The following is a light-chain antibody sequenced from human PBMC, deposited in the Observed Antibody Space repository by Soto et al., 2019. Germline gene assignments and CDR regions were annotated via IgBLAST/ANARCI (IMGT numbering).Light chain of an antibody. J-gene: IGLJ2*01. CDR2: SNN. Sequence: QSVLTQPPSASATPGQRVTISCSGGSSNIGGNTVNWYQQLPGTAPKLLIHSNNQRPSGVPDRFSGSKSGTSASLAISGLQSEDEADYYCAAWDDSLNGVVFGGGTKLTVL. CDR1: SSNIGGNT. CDR3: AAWDDSLNGVV. V-gene: IGLV1-44*01.